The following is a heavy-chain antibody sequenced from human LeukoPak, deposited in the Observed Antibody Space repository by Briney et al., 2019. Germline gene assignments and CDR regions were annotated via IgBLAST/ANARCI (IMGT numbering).Heavy chain of an antibody. CDR3: ATVAGRGFDY. V-gene: IGHV4-34*01. J-gene: IGHJ4*02. CDR2: INHSGST. CDR1: GGSFSGYY. D-gene: IGHD6-19*01. Sequence: SETLSLTCAVYGGSFSGYYWSWIRPPPGKGLEWIGEINHSGSTNYNPSLKSRVTISVDTSKNQFSLKLSSVTAADTAVYYCATVAGRGFDYWGQGTLVTVSS.